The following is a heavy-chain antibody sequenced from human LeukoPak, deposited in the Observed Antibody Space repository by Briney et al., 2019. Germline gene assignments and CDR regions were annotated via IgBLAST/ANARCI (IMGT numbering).Heavy chain of an antibody. D-gene: IGHD3-3*02. Sequence: GASVKVSCKTSGYSFTTYGITWVRQAPGQGLEWMGWIGGDGYNANYAQEFQGRVAMTTDTSTNTAYMELRSLRSDDTAVYYCARCGAAVTTHFAGWGQGTLVTVSS. CDR3: ARCGAAVTTHFAG. J-gene: IGHJ4*02. CDR1: GYSFTTYG. CDR2: IGGDGYNA. V-gene: IGHV1-18*01.